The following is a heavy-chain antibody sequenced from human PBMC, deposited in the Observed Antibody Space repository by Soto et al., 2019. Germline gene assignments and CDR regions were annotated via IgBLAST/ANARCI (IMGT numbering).Heavy chain of an antibody. V-gene: IGHV1-69*13. D-gene: IGHD5-12*01. CDR3: ATSEGRDGYRFDY. CDR2: VIPMFGTP. CDR1: GVTFNRQD. Sequence: SVKVSCKASGVTFNRQDMRWVRQAPGQGLEWMGGVIPMFGTPHYAEKFQDRVTITADESTGTAYLELSSLTSEDTAVYYCATSEGRDGYRFDYWGPGTLVTVSS. J-gene: IGHJ4*02.